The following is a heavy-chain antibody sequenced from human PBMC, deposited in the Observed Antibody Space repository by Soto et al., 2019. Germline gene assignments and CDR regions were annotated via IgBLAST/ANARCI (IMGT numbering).Heavy chain of an antibody. J-gene: IGHJ4*02. CDR2: ISWNSGSI. CDR1: GFTFDDYA. Sequence: EVQLVESGGGLVQPGRSLRLSCAASGFTFDDYAMHWVRQAPGKGLEWVSGISWNSGSIGYADSVKGRFTISRDNAKNSLYLQMNSLRAEDTAVYYCARQKTTRRGFDYWGQGTLVTVSS. CDR3: ARQKTTRRGFDY. D-gene: IGHD4-4*01. V-gene: IGHV3-9*01.